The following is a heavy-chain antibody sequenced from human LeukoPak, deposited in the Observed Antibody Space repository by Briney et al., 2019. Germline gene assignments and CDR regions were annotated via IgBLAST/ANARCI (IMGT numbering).Heavy chain of an antibody. V-gene: IGHV3-23*01. CDR2: ISGSGAST. CDR1: GFTFSSYS. Sequence: PGGSLRLSCAASGFTFSSYSMIWVRQAPGKELEWVSAISGSGASTYYADSVKGPFTMSRDNSKNTLYLQMNSLRAEDTAVYYCAKPVSRRVVPDYYFDYWGQGTLVTASS. CDR3: AKPVSRRVVPDYYFDY. D-gene: IGHD2-21*02. J-gene: IGHJ4*02.